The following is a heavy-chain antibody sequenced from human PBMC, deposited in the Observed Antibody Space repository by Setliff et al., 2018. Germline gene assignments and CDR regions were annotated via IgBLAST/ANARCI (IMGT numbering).Heavy chain of an antibody. D-gene: IGHD3-10*01. V-gene: IGHV3-23*01. J-gene: IGHJ6*02. CDR1: GLTFSSYD. CDR3: AKVLYPGVGYFYGMDV. CDR2: ITSSGGDT. Sequence: PSETLSLTCTVSGLTFSSYDMNWVRQAPGEGLEWVSTITSSGGDTYYADSVKGRFIVSRDNSKSTLYLQMNSLRAEDTAIYYCAKVLYPGVGYFYGMDVWGQGTTVTVSS.